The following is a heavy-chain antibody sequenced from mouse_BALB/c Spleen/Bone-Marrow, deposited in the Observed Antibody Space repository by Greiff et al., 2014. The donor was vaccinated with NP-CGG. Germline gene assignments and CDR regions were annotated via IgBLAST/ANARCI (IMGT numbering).Heavy chain of an antibody. V-gene: IGHV5-12-2*01. CDR1: GFTFSSYT. CDR3: ARHGGSRGYYFDY. Sequence: VQLKESGGGLAQPGGSLKLSCAASGFTFSSYTMSWVRQTPEKRLEWVAYISNGGGSTYYPDTVKGRFTISRDNAKNTLYLQMSSLKSEDTAMYYCARHGGSRGYYFDYWGQGTTLTVSS. J-gene: IGHJ2*01. D-gene: IGHD1-1*01. CDR2: ISNGGGST.